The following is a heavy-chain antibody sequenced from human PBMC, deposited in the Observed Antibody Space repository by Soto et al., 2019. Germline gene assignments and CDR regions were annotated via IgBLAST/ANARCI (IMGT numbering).Heavy chain of an antibody. J-gene: IGHJ4*02. Sequence: QGHLVQSGAEVKKPGASVKVSCKASGYTFTSYGITWVRQAHGQGLEWMGWISAHNGNTDYAQKLQGRVIVTRDTSTSTAYMELRSLRSDDTAVYYCARGRYGDYWGQGALVTVSS. CDR1: GYTFTSYG. D-gene: IGHD1-1*01. V-gene: IGHV1-18*01. CDR3: ARGRYGDY. CDR2: ISAHNGNT.